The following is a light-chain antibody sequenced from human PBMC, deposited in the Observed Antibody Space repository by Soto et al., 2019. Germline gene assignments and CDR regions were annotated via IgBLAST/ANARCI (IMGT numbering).Light chain of an antibody. CDR1: QSVSTLY. Sequence: IGLTQSPGTLSLSPGERATLPFRASQSVSTLYMTWYQQKPGQAPRLLIYSAHTRAAGIPDRFSVTGSGTDFTLTISRLEPDAFALYYCLHSRDSVSTFGPGTKVDI. V-gene: IGKV3-20*01. CDR3: LHSRDSVST. CDR2: SAH. J-gene: IGKJ3*01.